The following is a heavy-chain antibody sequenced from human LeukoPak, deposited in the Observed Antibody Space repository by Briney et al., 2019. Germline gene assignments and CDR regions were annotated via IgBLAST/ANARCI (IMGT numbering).Heavy chain of an antibody. J-gene: IGHJ3*02. V-gene: IGHV1-69*13. D-gene: IGHD2-15*01. CDR3: ARGGCGSCYRSSDAFDI. CDR2: IVPIFGTT. Sequence: GASVKVSCKTSGGSFSSYAIGWVRQAPGQGPEWVGGIVPIFGTTDYAQKFQGRVTITADESTNTAYMELSSLRSEDTAVYYCARGGCGSCYRSSDAFDIWGQGTMVTVSS. CDR1: GGSFSSYA.